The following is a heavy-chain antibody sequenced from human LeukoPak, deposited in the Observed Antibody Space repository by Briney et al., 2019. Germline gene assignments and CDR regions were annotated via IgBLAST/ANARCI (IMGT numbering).Heavy chain of an antibody. Sequence: SVTLSLTCTVSGGSISSYYWSWIRQPPGKGLEWIGYIYYSGSTNYNPSLKSRVTISVDTSKNQFSLKLSSVTAADTAVYYCARQVAVAGISYFDYWGQGTLVTVSS. CDR1: GGSISSYY. D-gene: IGHD6-19*01. CDR2: IYYSGST. CDR3: ARQVAVAGISYFDY. V-gene: IGHV4-59*08. J-gene: IGHJ4*02.